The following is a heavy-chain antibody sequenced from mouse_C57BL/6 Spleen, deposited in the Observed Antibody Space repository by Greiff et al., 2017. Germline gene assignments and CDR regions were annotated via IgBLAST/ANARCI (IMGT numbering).Heavy chain of an antibody. CDR2: INPNYGTT. J-gene: IGHJ4*01. Sequence: EVQLQQSGPELVKPGASVEISCKASGYSFTDYNMNWVKQSNGKSLEWIGVINPNYGTTSYNQKFKGKATLTVDQSSSTAYMQLNILTSEDSAVYYCARRPTTVVAPYAMDYWGQGTSVTVSS. CDR3: ARRPTTVVAPYAMDY. V-gene: IGHV1-39*01. D-gene: IGHD1-1*01. CDR1: GYSFTDYN.